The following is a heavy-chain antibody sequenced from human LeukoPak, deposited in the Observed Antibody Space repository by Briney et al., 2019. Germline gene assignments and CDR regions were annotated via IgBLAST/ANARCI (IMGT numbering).Heavy chain of an antibody. CDR3: TTENAIFGGGVDY. J-gene: IGHJ4*02. CDR1: GFTFSDYS. D-gene: IGHD3-3*01. CDR2: IKSNTDGGTT. V-gene: IGHV3-15*01. Sequence: PGGSLRLSCAASGFTFSDYSMNWVRQAPGKGLEWVGRIKSNTDGGTTDYAAPVKGRFIISRDDSKNTLYLQMNSLRTEDTAVYYCTTENAIFGGGVDYWGQGTLVTVSS.